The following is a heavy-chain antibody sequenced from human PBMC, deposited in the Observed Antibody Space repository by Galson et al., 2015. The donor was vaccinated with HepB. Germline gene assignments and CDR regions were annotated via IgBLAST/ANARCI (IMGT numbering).Heavy chain of an antibody. CDR1: GYTFTSYW. J-gene: IGHJ2*01. V-gene: IGHV5-51*01. CDR3: ARQSRSSRLYWYFDL. Sequence: QSGAEVKKPGESLKISCKGSGYTFTSYWIGWVRQMPGKGLEWMGIIYPGDSDTRYSPSFQGQVTISADKSISTAYLQWSSLKASDTAIYYCARQSRSSRLYWYFDLWGRGTLVSVSS. CDR2: IYPGDSDT.